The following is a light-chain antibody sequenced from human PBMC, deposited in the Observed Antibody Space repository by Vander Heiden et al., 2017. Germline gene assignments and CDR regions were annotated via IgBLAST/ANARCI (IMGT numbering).Light chain of an antibody. J-gene: IGKJ1*01. Sequence: EIVMTQSPATLSVSPGERATLSCRASQSISSNLAWYQQKPGQAPRLLIYGASTRATDIPARFSDSGYGTDFTLTITSRQSEDFAVYYCQQYNNWPPWTFGQGTRVEIK. CDR2: GAS. CDR3: QQYNNWPPWT. V-gene: IGKV3-15*01. CDR1: QSISSN.